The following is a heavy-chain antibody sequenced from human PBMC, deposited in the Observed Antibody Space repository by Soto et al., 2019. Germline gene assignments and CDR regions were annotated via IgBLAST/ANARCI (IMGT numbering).Heavy chain of an antibody. V-gene: IGHV3-74*01. CDR3: ASSEYYDFWSGYGATPALYYMDV. CDR2: INSDGSST. J-gene: IGHJ6*03. D-gene: IGHD3-3*01. CDR1: GFTFSSYW. Sequence: TGGSLRLSWAASGFTFSSYWMHWVRQAPGKGLVWVSRINSDGSSTSYADSVKGRFTISRDNAKNTLYLQMNSLRAEDTAVYYCASSEYYDFWSGYGATPALYYMDVWGKGTTVTVSS.